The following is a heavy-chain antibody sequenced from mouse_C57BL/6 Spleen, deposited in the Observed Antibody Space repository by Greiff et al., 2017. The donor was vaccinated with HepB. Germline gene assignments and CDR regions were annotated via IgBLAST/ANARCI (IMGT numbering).Heavy chain of an antibody. CDR1: GFNIKDDY. J-gene: IGHJ3*01. CDR3: TTCGTAQATWFAY. CDR2: IDPENGDT. D-gene: IGHD3-2*02. Sequence: EVQLQQSGAELVRPGASVKLSCTASGFNIKDDYMHWVKQRPEQGLEWIGWIDPENGDTEYASKFQGKATITADTSSNTAYLQLSSLTSEDTAVYYCTTCGTAQATWFAYWGQGTLVTVSA. V-gene: IGHV14-4*01.